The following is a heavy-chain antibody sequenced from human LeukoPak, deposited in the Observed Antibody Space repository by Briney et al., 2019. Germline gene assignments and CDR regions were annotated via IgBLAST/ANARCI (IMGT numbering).Heavy chain of an antibody. CDR3: AREAAAGAH. V-gene: IGHV4-30-2*01. CDR1: GGSISSGGYY. CDR2: IYHSGST. Sequence: SETLSLTCTVSGGSISSGGYYWSWIRQPPGKGLEWIGYIYHSGSTYYNPSLKSRVTISVDRSKNQFSLKLSSVTAADTAVYYCAREAAAGAHWGQGTLVTVSS. J-gene: IGHJ4*02. D-gene: IGHD6-13*01.